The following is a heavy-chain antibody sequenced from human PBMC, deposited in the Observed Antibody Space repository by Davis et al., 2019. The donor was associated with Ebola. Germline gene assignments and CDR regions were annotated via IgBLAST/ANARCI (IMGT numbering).Heavy chain of an antibody. J-gene: IGHJ4*02. CDR3: ARDLPKYYDFWSGYFDY. Sequence: PGGSLRLSCAASGFTFSSYSMNWVRQAPGKGLEWVSSISSSSSYIYYADSVKGRFTISRDNAKNSLYLQMNSLRAEDTAVYYCARDLPKYYDFWSGYFDYWGQGTLVTVSS. D-gene: IGHD3-3*01. CDR2: ISSSSSYI. CDR1: GFTFSSYS. V-gene: IGHV3-21*01.